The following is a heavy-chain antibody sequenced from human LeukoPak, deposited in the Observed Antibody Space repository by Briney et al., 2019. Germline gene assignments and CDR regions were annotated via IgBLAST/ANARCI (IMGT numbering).Heavy chain of an antibody. D-gene: IGHD3-22*01. CDR2: IYYSGST. J-gene: IGHJ4*02. CDR3: ARGADSSGYYSIFYFDY. Sequence: SETLSLTCTVSGGSISSYYWSWIRQPPGKGLEWIGYIYYSGSTNYNPSPKSRVTISVDTSKNQFSLKLSSVTAADTAVYYCARGADSSGYYSIFYFDYWGQGTLVTVSS. CDR1: GGSISSYY. V-gene: IGHV4-59*01.